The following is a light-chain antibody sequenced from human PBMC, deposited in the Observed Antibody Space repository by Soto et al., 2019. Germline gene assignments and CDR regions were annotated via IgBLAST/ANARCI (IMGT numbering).Light chain of an antibody. CDR2: DAS. Sequence: DIQMTQSPSTLSASVGDRGTITCRASQSISSWLAWYQQKPGKDPKLLIYDASSLESGVPSRFSGSGSGTEFTLTIGSLQADYCATYYCQQYNSYPWTFGQGTKVEIK. CDR1: QSISSW. J-gene: IGKJ1*01. V-gene: IGKV1-5*01. CDR3: QQYNSYPWT.